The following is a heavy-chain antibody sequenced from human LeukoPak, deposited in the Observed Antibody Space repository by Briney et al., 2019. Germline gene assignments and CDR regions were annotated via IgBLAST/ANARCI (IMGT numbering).Heavy chain of an antibody. Sequence: SVKVSCQASGYTFTGYYMDWVRQAPGRGREWMGWINPNSGGTNYAQKVQGRVTMTRDTSNSTAYMELSRLRSDDTAVYYCARSYYYYYMDVWGKGTTVTISS. V-gene: IGHV1-2*02. CDR1: GYTFTGYY. CDR3: ARSYYYYYMDV. CDR2: INPNSGGT. J-gene: IGHJ6*03.